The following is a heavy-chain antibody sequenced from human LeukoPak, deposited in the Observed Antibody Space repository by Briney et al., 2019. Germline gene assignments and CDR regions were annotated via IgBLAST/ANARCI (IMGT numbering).Heavy chain of an antibody. CDR3: ARDLSGYFDY. D-gene: IGHD2/OR15-2a*01. CDR1: GGTFSSYA. J-gene: IGHJ4*02. CDR2: IIPIFGTA. V-gene: IGHV1-69*13. Sequence: GASVKVSCKASGGTFSSYAISWVRHAPGQGLEWMGGIIPIFGTANYAQKFQGRVTITADESTSTAYMELSSLRSEDTAVYYCARDLSGYFDYWGQGTLVTVSS.